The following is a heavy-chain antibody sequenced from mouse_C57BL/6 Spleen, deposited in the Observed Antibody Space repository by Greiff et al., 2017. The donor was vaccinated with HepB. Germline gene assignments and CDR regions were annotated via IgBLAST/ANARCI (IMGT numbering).Heavy chain of an antibody. CDR3: AREETGPPYFDY. V-gene: IGHV5-4*01. J-gene: IGHJ2*01. CDR2: ISDGGSYT. Sequence: DVQLQESGGGLVKPGGSLKLSCAASGFTFSSYAMSWVRQTPEKRLEWVATISDGGSYTYYPDNVKGRFTISRDNAKNNLYLQMSHLKSEDTAMYYCAREETGPPYFDYWGQGTTLTVSS. CDR1: GFTFSSYA. D-gene: IGHD4-1*01.